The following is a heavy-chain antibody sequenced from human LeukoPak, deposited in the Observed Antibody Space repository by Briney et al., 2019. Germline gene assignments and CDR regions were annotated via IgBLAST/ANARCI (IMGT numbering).Heavy chain of an antibody. CDR3: ARTAMVRGRNFGGPYYFDY. J-gene: IGHJ4*02. CDR1: GYTFTGYY. CDR2: INPSSGGT. D-gene: IGHD3-10*01. Sequence: GASVKVSCKASGYTFTGYYMHWVRQAPGQGLEWMGWINPSSGGTNYAQKFQGRVTMTRDTSISTAYMELSRLRSDDTAVYYCARTAMVRGRNFGGPYYFDYWGQGTLVTVSS. V-gene: IGHV1-2*02.